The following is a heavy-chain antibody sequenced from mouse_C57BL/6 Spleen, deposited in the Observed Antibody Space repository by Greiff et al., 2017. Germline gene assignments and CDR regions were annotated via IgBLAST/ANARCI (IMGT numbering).Heavy chain of an antibody. Sequence: EVMLVESGGGLVKPGGSLKLSCAASGFTFSSYAMSWVRQTPEKRLEWVATISDGGSYTYYPDNVKGRFTISRDNAKNNRYLQMSHLKSEDTAMYYCARERFYYEGDDWYFDVWGTGTTVTVSS. D-gene: IGHD2-4*01. CDR1: GFTFSSYA. CDR2: ISDGGSYT. J-gene: IGHJ1*03. CDR3: ARERFYYEGDDWYFDV. V-gene: IGHV5-4*01.